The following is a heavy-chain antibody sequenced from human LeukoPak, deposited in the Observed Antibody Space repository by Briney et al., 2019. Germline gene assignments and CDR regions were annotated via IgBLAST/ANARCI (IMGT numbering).Heavy chain of an antibody. J-gene: IGHJ3*02. Sequence: AGGSLRLSCAASGFNLSNYNMNWVRQVPGKGLEWVSSISVTTTFIYYADSVKGRFTISRDNAKNSLYLQMNTLRVDDTAVYYCARDLPGELGRGVFDIWGQGTMVTLSS. V-gene: IGHV3-21*01. D-gene: IGHD1-1*01. CDR2: ISVTTTFI. CDR3: ARDLPGELGRGVFDI. CDR1: GFNLSNYN.